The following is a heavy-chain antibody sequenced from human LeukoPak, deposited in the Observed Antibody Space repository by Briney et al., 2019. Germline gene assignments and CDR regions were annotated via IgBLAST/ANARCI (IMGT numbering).Heavy chain of an antibody. D-gene: IGHD3-22*01. J-gene: IGHJ5*02. CDR2: IYYSGST. CDR1: GGSISSYF. V-gene: IGHV4-59*08. CDR3: ARHEGDTSGSYMYNWFDP. Sequence: SETLSLTCTVSGGSISSYFWSWIRQSPGKGLEWIGYIYYSGSTNYNPSLRSRVTISVDTSKNQFSLKLSSVTAADTAVYYCARHEGDTSGSYMYNWFDPWGQGTLVTVSS.